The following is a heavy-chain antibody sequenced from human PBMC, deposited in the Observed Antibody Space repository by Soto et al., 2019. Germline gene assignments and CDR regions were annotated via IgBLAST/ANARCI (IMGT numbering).Heavy chain of an antibody. CDR1: GFSFSTST. J-gene: IGHJ4*02. V-gene: IGHV3-30-3*01. CDR2: VSDYGSNA. Sequence: GGSLRLSCAASGFSFSTSTMHWVRLTAGKGLEWVALVSDYGSNADYADSVQGRFTISRDNSKNTLFLQMDSLRPEDTAIYYCAGVQPGDNGYPFFDYWGQGTLVTVSS. D-gene: IGHD3-22*01. CDR3: AGVQPGDNGYPFFDY.